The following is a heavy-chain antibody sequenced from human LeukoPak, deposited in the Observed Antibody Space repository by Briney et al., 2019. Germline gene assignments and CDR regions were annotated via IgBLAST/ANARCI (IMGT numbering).Heavy chain of an antibody. CDR2: IYYSGST. CDR1: GGSISSSSYY. Sequence: SETLSLTCTVSGGSISSSSYYWGWIRQPPGKGLEWIGSIYYSGSTYYNPSLKSRVTISLDTSKNQFSLKLSSVTAADTAVYYCAKTYYDILTGYGGPYYMDVWGKGTTVTVSS. J-gene: IGHJ6*03. D-gene: IGHD3-9*01. CDR3: AKTYYDILTGYGGPYYMDV. V-gene: IGHV4-39*07.